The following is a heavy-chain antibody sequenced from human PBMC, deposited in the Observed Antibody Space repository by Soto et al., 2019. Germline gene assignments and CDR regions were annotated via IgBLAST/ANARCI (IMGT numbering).Heavy chain of an antibody. J-gene: IGHJ6*02. CDR2: IIPIFGTA. CDR1: GGTFSSYA. V-gene: IGHV1-69*01. D-gene: IGHD2-21*02. Sequence: QVQLVQSGAEVKKPGSSVKVSCKASGGTFSSYAISWVRQAPGQGLEWMGGIIPIFGTANYAQKLQGRVTSTADEATRPAYMELSSLRSEDTAVYYCARDNGIGGVTYYYYYGMDVWGQGTTVTVSS. CDR3: ARDNGIGGVTYYYYYGMDV.